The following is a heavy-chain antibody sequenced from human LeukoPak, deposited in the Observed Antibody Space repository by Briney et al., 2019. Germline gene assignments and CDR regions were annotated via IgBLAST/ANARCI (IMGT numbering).Heavy chain of an antibody. CDR2: TYYRSKWYN. Sequence: SQTLSLTCAISGDSVSSNTAAWNWVRQSPSRGLEWLGRTYYRSKWYNDYALSLRGRITINPDTSKNQFSLQLNFVTPGDTAVYFCARGVSNSRGDWLDPWGQGTLVTVSS. J-gene: IGHJ5*02. CDR1: GDSVSSNTAA. CDR3: ARGVSNSRGDWLDP. V-gene: IGHV6-1*01. D-gene: IGHD6-13*01.